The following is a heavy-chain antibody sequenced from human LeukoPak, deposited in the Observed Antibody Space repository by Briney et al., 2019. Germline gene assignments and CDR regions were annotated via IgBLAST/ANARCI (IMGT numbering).Heavy chain of an antibody. CDR3: ARDYLGAGFSYAYDY. CDR1: GGSISSSNW. J-gene: IGHJ4*02. V-gene: IGHV4-4*02. CDR2: IYHGGST. D-gene: IGHD5-18*01. Sequence: SETLSLTCAVSGGSISSSNWWSWVRQPPGKGLEWIGEIYHGGSTNYNPSLKSRVTISVDKSKNQFSLKLSSVTAADTAVYYCARDYLGAGFSYAYDYWGQGTLVTVSS.